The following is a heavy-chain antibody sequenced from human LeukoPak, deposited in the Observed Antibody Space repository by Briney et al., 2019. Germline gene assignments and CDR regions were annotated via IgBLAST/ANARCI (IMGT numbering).Heavy chain of an antibody. J-gene: IGHJ4*02. V-gene: IGHV4-30-2*01. CDR2: IYHSGST. D-gene: IGHD3-9*01. CDR3: ARGGAGGYYDILTGYPPDY. Sequence: SETLSLTCAVSGGYISSGGYSWSWIRQPPGKGLEWIGYIYHSGSTYYNPSLKSRVTISVDRSKNQFSLKLSSVTAADTAVYYCARGGAGGYYDILTGYPPDYWGQGTLVTVSS. CDR1: GGYISSGGYS.